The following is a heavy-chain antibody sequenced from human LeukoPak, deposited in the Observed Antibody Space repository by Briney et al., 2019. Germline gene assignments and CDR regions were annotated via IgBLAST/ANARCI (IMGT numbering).Heavy chain of an antibody. J-gene: IGHJ3*02. CDR1: GGSISSGGYS. V-gene: IGHV4-61*08. CDR2: IYYSGST. CDR3: ARDRRYCSGGSCYRAFDI. Sequence: PSETLSLTCAVSGGSISSGGYSWSWIRQPPGKGLEWIGYIYYSGSTNYNPSLKSRVTISVDTSKNQFSLKLSSVTAADTAVYYCARDRRYCSGGSCYRAFDIWGQGTMVTVSS. D-gene: IGHD2-15*01.